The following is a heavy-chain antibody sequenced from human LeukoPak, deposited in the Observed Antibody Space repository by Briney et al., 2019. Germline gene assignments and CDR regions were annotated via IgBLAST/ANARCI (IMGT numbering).Heavy chain of an antibody. CDR3: AKDVRAVDGTRRTDY. CDR2: ISYSGGST. CDR1: GGTFSSYY. J-gene: IGHJ4*02. V-gene: IGHV3-23*01. Sequence: GGSLRLSCTVSGGTFSSYYMSWIRQAPGKGLEWVSAISYSGGSTYYADSVKGRFTISRDNSKNTLYLRMNSLRAEDTAVYYCAKDVRAVDGTRRTDYWGQGTLVTVSS. D-gene: IGHD6-19*01.